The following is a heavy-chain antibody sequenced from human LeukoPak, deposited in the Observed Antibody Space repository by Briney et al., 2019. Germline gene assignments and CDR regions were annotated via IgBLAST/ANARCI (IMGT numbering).Heavy chain of an antibody. J-gene: IGHJ4*02. CDR1: GYTFTDYY. CDR2: ISAYNGNT. Sequence: GASVKVSCKASGYTFTDYYMHWVRQAPGQGLEWMGWISAYNGNTNYAQKFQGRVTMTTDTSTSTAYMELRSLKFDDTAVYYCVRGRKLYSSGWYVEDDYWGQGTLVTVSS. D-gene: IGHD6-19*01. CDR3: VRGRKLYSSGWYVEDDY. V-gene: IGHV1-18*04.